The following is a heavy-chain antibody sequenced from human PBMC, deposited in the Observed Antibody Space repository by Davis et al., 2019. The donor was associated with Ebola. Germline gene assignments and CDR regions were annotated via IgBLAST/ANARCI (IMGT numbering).Heavy chain of an antibody. CDR2: IYYSGST. Sequence: GSLRLSCTVSGGSISSYYWSWIRQPPGKGLEWIGSIYYSGSTYYNPSLKTRVTISVDTSKNQFSLKLSSVTAADTAVYYCARGHEYQLLWGWFDPWGQGTLVTVSS. CDR3: ARGHEYQLLWGWFDP. J-gene: IGHJ5*02. D-gene: IGHD2-2*01. V-gene: IGHV4-59*12. CDR1: GGSISSYY.